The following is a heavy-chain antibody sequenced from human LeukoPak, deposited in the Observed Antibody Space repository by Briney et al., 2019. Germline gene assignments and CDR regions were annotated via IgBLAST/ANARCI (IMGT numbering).Heavy chain of an antibody. CDR2: ISAYNGNT. D-gene: IGHD2-15*01. V-gene: IGHV1-18*01. J-gene: IGHJ4*02. CDR1: GYTFTSYG. CDR3: ARVLHCSDGSCYNFDY. Sequence: ASVKVSCKASGYTFTSYGISWVRQAPGQGLEWMGWISAYNGNTNYAQKLQGRVTMTTDTSTSTAYMELRSLRSDDTAVYYCARVLHCSDGSCYNFDYWGQGTLVTVSS.